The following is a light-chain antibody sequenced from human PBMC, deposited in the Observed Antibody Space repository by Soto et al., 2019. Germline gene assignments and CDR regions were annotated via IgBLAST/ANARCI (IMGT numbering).Light chain of an antibody. CDR1: SFNVGSNY. CDR3: GTWDDSLNAGV. Sequence: QSVLTQPPSMSAAPGQKVTISCSGSSFNVGSNYVSWYQQLPGTAPKLLIYDNSRRPSGIPDRISGSKSGTSATLGITELQTGDEADYYCGTWDDSLNAGVFGGGTKLTVL. J-gene: IGLJ2*01. V-gene: IGLV1-51*01. CDR2: DNS.